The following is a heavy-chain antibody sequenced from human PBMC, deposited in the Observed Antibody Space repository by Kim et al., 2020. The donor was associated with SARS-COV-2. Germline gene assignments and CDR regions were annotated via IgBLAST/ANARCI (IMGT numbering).Heavy chain of an antibody. CDR2: ISYDGSNK. V-gene: IGHV3-30*18. CDR3: AKDVNSYGSYYYYGMYG. J-gene: IGHJ6*01. D-gene: IGHD5-18*01. Sequence: GGSLRLSCAASGFTFSSYAMHWVRQAPGKGLEWVAVISYDGSNKYYSDSVKGRFTISRDNSKNTLYLQMNSLRAEDTAVYYCAKDVNSYGSYYYYGMYG. CDR1: GFTFSSYA.